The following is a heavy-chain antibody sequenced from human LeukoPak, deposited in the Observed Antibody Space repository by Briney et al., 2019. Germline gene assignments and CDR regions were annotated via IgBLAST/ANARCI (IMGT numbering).Heavy chain of an antibody. J-gene: IGHJ4*02. CDR2: TSGSGGST. V-gene: IGHV3-23*01. D-gene: IGHD3-3*01. Sequence: GSLRLSCAASGFTFSSYAMSWVRQAPGKGLEWVSATSGSGGSTYYADSVKGRFTISRDNSKNTLYLQMNSLRAEDTAVYYCAKGKYYDFWSGYYTLDYWGQGTLVTVSS. CDR3: AKGKYYDFWSGYYTLDY. CDR1: GFTFSSYA.